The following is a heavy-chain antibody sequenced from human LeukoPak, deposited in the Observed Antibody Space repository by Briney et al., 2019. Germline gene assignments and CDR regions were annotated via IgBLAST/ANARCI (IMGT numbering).Heavy chain of an antibody. CDR2: ISAYNGNT. CDR1: GYTFSSYG. CDR3: ARENIVLMVYALDY. Sequence: GASVKVSCKASGYTFSSYGISWVRQAPGQGLEWMGWISAYNGNTNYAQKLQGRVTMTTDTSTSTAYMELRSLRSDDTAVYYCARENIVLMVYALDYWGQGTLVTVSS. D-gene: IGHD2-8*01. J-gene: IGHJ4*02. V-gene: IGHV1-18*01.